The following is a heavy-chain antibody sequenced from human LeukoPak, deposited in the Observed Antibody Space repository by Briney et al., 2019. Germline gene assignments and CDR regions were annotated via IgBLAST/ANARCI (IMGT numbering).Heavy chain of an antibody. CDR2: IYYSGST. J-gene: IGHJ6*03. D-gene: IGHD6-19*01. CDR3: ASRWDMQWLHMDV. V-gene: IGHV4-39*01. CDR1: GGSISSSSYY. Sequence: SETLSLTCTVSGGSISSSSYYWGWIRQPPGKGLEWIGSIYYSGSTYYNPSLKSRVTISVDTSKNQFSLKLSSVTAADTAVYYCASRWDMQWLHMDVWGKGTTVTISS.